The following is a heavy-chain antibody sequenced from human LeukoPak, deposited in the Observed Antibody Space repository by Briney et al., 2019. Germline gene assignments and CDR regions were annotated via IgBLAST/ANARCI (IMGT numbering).Heavy chain of an antibody. CDR3: VRLRWELLAPYFDH. D-gene: IGHD2-15*01. CDR2: IYHSGST. V-gene: IGHV4-59*01. J-gene: IGHJ4*02. CDR1: TDSRNTYY. Sequence: SETLSLTCSVSTDSRNTYYWSWIRQSPGKGLEWIGHIYHSGSTDYNPSLKGRVTISIDMSRKEFSLKLTSVTVADTAMYYCVRLRWELLAPYFDHWGQGSLVIVSS.